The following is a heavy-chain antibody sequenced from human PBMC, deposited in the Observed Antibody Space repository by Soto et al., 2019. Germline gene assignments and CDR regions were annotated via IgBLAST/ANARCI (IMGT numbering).Heavy chain of an antibody. V-gene: IGHV4-59*08. CDR3: ASRPYLGGIAEYYFDY. Sequence: PSETLSLTCTVSGGSISSYYWSWIRQHPGKGLEWIGYIYYSGSTNYNPSLKSRVTISVDTSKNQFSLKLSSVTAADTAVYYCASRPYLGGIAEYYFDYWGQGTLVTISS. D-gene: IGHD3-16*02. J-gene: IGHJ4*02. CDR2: IYYSGST. CDR1: GGSISSYY.